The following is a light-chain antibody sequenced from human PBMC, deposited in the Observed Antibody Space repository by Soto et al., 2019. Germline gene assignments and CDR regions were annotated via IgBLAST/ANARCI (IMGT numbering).Light chain of an antibody. V-gene: IGKV3-20*01. CDR2: DAS. Sequence: EIVLTQSLGTLSLSPGERATLSCRASQSVGKNYLAWFQQKPGQAPRLLLSDASSRATGVPDRFSGSGSGTDFTLTISRLEPEDFAVYYCQQYASAPLTFGGGTKVVIK. CDR3: QQYASAPLT. CDR1: QSVGKNY. J-gene: IGKJ4*01.